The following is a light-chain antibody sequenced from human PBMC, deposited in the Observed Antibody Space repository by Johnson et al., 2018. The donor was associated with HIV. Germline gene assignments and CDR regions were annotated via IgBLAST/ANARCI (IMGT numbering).Light chain of an antibody. J-gene: IGLJ1*01. CDR1: SSNIGNNY. V-gene: IGLV1-51*02. CDR3: GTWDSSLSVYV. CDR2: ENN. Sequence: QSVLTQSPSVSAAPGQKVTISCSGSSSNIGNNYVSWYQQLPGTAPKLLIYENNKRPSGIPDRFSGSKSGTSATLGITGLQTGDEAIYYCGTWDSSLSVYVFGTGTNVTVL.